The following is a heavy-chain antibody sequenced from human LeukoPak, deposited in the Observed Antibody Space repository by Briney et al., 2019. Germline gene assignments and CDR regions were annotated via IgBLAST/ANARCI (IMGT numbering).Heavy chain of an antibody. D-gene: IGHD7-27*01. Sequence: GGSLRLSCAASGFSFSDYAMSWVRQAPARGPEWVSSIRGGGETFYADSVKGRFTISRDNAKNSLYLQMNSLRAEDTAVYYCAKEGGDWGEGYFDYWGQGTLVTVSS. CDR2: IRGGGET. CDR1: GFSFSDYA. CDR3: AKEGGDWGEGYFDY. J-gene: IGHJ4*02. V-gene: IGHV3-23*01.